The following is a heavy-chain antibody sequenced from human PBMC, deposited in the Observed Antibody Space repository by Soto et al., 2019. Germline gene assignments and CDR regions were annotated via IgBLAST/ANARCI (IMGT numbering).Heavy chain of an antibody. CDR2: IYYSGST. V-gene: IGHV4-59*01. Sequence: SETLSLTCTVSGGSISSYYWSWIRQPPGKGLEWIGYIYYSGSTNYNPSLKSRVTISVDTSKNQFSLKLSSVTAADTAVYYCARGGNTSGGSSWGKFDYWGQGTLVTVSS. CDR1: GGSISSYY. D-gene: IGHD6-13*01. J-gene: IGHJ4*02. CDR3: ARGGNTSGGSSWGKFDY.